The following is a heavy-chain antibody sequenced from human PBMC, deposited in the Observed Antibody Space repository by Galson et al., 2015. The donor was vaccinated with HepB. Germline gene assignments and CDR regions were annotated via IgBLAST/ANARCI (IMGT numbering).Heavy chain of an antibody. V-gene: IGHV1-3*01. CDR2: VNAGNGNT. Sequence: SVKVSCKASGYTFTSHAMHWVRQAPGQRLEWMGWVNAGNGNTKYSQKFQGRVTITRDTSASTAYMELSSLRSEDTAVYYCARDGERGYSGYEMGRLSYYYYYGMDVWGQGTTVTVSS. CDR3: ARDGERGYSGYEMGRLSYYYYYGMDV. CDR1: GYTFTSHA. D-gene: IGHD5-12*01. J-gene: IGHJ6*02.